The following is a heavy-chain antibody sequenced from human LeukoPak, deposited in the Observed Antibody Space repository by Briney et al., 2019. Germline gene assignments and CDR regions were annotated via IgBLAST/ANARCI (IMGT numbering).Heavy chain of an antibody. D-gene: IGHD3-10*01. J-gene: IGHJ4*02. CDR3: ARALRISLGRGVTEFPYLFDH. V-gene: IGHV3-7*01. CDR1: GFTFSTYW. Sequence: TGGSLRLSCAASGFTFSTYWMNWVRQAPGKGLEWVVKIKQDGSETYYVDSGKGRFTISRDNAKKSLVLQMNALRVEDTAVYYCARALRISLGRGVTEFPYLFDHWGQGTLISVSS. CDR2: IKQDGSET.